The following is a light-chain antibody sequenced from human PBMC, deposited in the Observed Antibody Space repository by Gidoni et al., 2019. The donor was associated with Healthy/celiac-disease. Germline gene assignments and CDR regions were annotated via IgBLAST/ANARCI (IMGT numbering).Light chain of an antibody. Sequence: EIVMTQSPATLSVSPGERATLSCRASQSVNSNLAWYQQKPGQAPRLLIYGSSTRATGIPARFSGSGSGTEFTLTISSLQSEDFAVYYCQQYNNWPFPFGPXTKVDIK. CDR1: QSVNSN. CDR3: QQYNNWPFP. CDR2: GSS. V-gene: IGKV3-15*01. J-gene: IGKJ3*01.